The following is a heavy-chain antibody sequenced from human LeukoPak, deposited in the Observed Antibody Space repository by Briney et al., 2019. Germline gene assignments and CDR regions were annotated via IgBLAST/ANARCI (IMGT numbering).Heavy chain of an antibody. V-gene: IGHV1-18*01. D-gene: IGHD2-2*01. CDR2: ISGYNGNT. Sequence: ASVKVSCKASGYTFTSYGVSWVRQAPGQGLEWMGWISGYNGNTAYAQMFQDRVTMTTDTSTSTAYMEVTNLRSDDTAMYFCARSGHCSGADCYAEGIDYWGQGTLVTVSS. J-gene: IGHJ4*02. CDR1: GYTFTSYG. CDR3: ARSGHCSGADCYAEGIDY.